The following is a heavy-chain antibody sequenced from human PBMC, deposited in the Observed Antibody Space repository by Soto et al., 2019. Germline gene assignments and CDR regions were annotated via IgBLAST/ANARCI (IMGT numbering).Heavy chain of an antibody. J-gene: IGHJ4*02. Sequence: PGGSLRLSCAASGFTFSDYYMSWIRQAPGKGLEWVSYISSSVSYTNYADSVKGRFTISRDNAKNSVYLQMNSLGAEDTAVYYCAKASGRVTKRSDSWGQGTLVTVSS. CDR3: AKASGRVTKRSDS. V-gene: IGHV3-11*06. CDR2: ISSSVSYT. CDR1: GFTFSDYY. D-gene: IGHD4-17*01.